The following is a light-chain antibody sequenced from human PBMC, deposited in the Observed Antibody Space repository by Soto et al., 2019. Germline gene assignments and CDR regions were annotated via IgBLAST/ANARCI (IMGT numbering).Light chain of an antibody. Sequence: ETVMTQSPATLSVSSGERATLSCRASQSVTTNLAWYQQKPGQAPRLLIYGASTRATGIPARFSGSGSGTEFTLTISSLQSEDFAVYYCQQYHYWPPYTFGQGTKLEIK. CDR3: QQYHYWPPYT. CDR1: QSVTTN. J-gene: IGKJ2*01. CDR2: GAS. V-gene: IGKV3-15*01.